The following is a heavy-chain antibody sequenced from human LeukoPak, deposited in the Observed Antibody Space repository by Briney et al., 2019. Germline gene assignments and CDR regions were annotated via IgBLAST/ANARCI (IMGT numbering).Heavy chain of an antibody. J-gene: IGHJ4*02. Sequence: SETLSLTCTVSGASISTYYWSWIRQPPGKGLEWIGYIYYNGATNYNPSLKSRVSVLIDTAKNKFSLKMRSMTAADSGVYYCARFKFVPGDYYFDSWGQGTLITVSS. CDR2: IYYNGAT. CDR1: GASISTYY. V-gene: IGHV4-59*01. CDR3: ARFKFVPGDYYFDS. D-gene: IGHD6-6*01.